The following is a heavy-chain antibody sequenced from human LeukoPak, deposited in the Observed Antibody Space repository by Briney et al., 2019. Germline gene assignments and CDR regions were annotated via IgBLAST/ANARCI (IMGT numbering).Heavy chain of an antibody. J-gene: IGHJ4*02. CDR1: GGSISSYY. V-gene: IGHV4-59*01. Sequence: TSETLSLTCTVSGGSISSYYWSWIRQPPGKGLEWIGYIYYSGSTNYNPSLKSRVTISVDTSKNQFSLKLSSVTAADTAVYYCASDSGSYITDYWGQGTLVTVSS. CDR3: ASDSGSYITDY. CDR2: IYYSGST. D-gene: IGHD1-26*01.